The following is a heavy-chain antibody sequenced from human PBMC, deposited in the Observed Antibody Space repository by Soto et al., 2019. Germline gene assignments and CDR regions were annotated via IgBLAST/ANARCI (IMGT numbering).Heavy chain of an antibody. CDR1: GGSISSGGYY. J-gene: IGHJ4*02. CDR3: ARDKITGLFDY. CDR2: IYYSGST. V-gene: IGHV4-31*03. Sequence: SETLSLTCTVSGGSISSGGYYWSWIRQHPGKGLEWIGYIYYSGSTHYNPSLKSRVTISVDTSKNQFSLKLTSVTAADTAVYYCARDKITGLFDYWGQGTLVTVSS. D-gene: IGHD2-8*02.